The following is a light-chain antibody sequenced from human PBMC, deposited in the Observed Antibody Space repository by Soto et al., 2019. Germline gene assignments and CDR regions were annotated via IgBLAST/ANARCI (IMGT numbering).Light chain of an antibody. CDR3: SSYSSTTPHVV. CDR1: SSDVGDYNF. V-gene: IGLV2-14*03. Sequence: QSVLTQPASVSGSPGQSITISCTGTSSDVGDYNFVSWYQQHPGKAPKLVIYDVSDRPSGVSSRFSGSKSGNTASLTISGLQAEDEADFYCSSYSSTTPHVVFGGWTKLTVL. CDR2: DVS. J-gene: IGLJ2*01.